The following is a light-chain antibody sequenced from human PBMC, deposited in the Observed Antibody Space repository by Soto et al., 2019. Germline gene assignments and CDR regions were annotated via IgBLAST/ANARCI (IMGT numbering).Light chain of an antibody. CDR1: QSINTW. J-gene: IGKJ1*01. V-gene: IGKV1-5*03. Sequence: DIQMTQSPSTLSASVGDRVTITCRASQSINTWLAWYQQKPGKAPNLLIYQASNKDSGVPSRFSGSESGTEFTLTISSLQPDDFATYYCQQYNNYPRTFGQGTKVEIK. CDR3: QQYNNYPRT. CDR2: QAS.